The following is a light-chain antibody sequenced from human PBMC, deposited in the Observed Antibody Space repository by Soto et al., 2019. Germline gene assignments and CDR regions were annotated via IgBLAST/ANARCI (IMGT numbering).Light chain of an antibody. CDR1: SSDVGSYNL. V-gene: IGLV2-23*02. CDR2: EVT. J-gene: IGLJ1*01. Sequence: QSVLTQPASVSGSPGQSITISCTGTSSDVGSYNLVSWYQQHLGKAPKLMIYEVTKRPAGVSNRFSGSKSGNTASLTISGLQAEDEADYYCCSYAGSSTYVFGTGTRSPS. CDR3: CSYAGSSTYV.